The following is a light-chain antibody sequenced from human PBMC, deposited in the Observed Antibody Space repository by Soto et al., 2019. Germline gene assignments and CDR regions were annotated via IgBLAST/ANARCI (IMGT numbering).Light chain of an antibody. J-gene: IGLJ1*01. CDR2: RDN. CDR3: QSYDSSLSGSV. Sequence: QSALTQPPSVSGTPGQRVTVSCSGGRSNIGSNTVHWYQQLPGAAPKLLIYRDNQRPSGVPDRFAASKSGTSASLAITGLQAEDEADYYCQSYDSSLSGSVFGTGTKVTVL. V-gene: IGLV1-44*01. CDR1: RSNIGSNT.